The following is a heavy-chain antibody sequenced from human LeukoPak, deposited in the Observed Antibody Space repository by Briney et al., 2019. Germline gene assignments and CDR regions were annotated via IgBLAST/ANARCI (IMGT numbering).Heavy chain of an antibody. D-gene: IGHD3-10*01. J-gene: IGHJ3*02. CDR1: GYSISSGYY. V-gene: IGHV4-38-2*02. Sequence: SETLSLTCTVSGYSISSGYYWGWIRQPPGKGLEGIGSIYHSGSTYYNPSLKSRVTISVDTSKNQFSLKLSSVTAADTALYYCARDRGGAFDIWGQGTMDTVSS. CDR3: ARDRGGAFDI. CDR2: IYHSGST.